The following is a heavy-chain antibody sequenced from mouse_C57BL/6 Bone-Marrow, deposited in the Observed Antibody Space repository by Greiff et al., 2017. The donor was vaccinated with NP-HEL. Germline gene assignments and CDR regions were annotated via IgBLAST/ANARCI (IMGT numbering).Heavy chain of an antibody. CDR1: GFTFSDYG. CDR2: ISRGSSSI. CDR3: ARGKAY. V-gene: IGHV5-17*01. J-gene: IGHJ3*01. Sequence: EVQLVESGGGLVKPGGSLKLSCAASGFTFSDYGMHWVRQAPGKGLEWVAYISRGSSSIYYADTVKGRFTLSRDNAKHTLFLQMTSLRAEDTAMYYCARGKAYWGQGTLVTVSA.